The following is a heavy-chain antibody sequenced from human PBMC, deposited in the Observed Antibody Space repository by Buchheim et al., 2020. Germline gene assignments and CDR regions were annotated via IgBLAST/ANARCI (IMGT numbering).Heavy chain of an antibody. CDR2: IDHDGSAT. CDR3: AGGGGIWAMDY. CDR1: GFTFSSHW. Sequence: EVQLVESGGGLVQPGGSLRLSCAASGFTFSSHWMHWVRQAPGKGLVWVGRIDHDGSATTHADSVKGRFTISRDNAKNKLFLQMNSLRVEDTAVYYCAGGGGIWAMDYWGQG. J-gene: IGHJ4*02. V-gene: IGHV3-74*01. D-gene: IGHD5-18*01.